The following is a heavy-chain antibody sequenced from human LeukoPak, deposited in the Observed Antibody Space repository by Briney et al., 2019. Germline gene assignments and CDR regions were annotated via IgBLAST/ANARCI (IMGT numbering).Heavy chain of an antibody. CDR3: ARDRRRNCSSTSCSRRYFDY. V-gene: IGHV3-30*03. J-gene: IGHJ4*02. CDR1: GFTFSSYG. Sequence: PGRSLRLSCAASGFTFSSYGMHWVRQAPGKGLEWVAVISYDGSNKYYADSVKGRFTISRDNSKNTLYLQMNSLRAEDTAVYYCARDRRRNCSSTSCSRRYFDYWGQGTLVTVSS. D-gene: IGHD2-2*01. CDR2: ISYDGSNK.